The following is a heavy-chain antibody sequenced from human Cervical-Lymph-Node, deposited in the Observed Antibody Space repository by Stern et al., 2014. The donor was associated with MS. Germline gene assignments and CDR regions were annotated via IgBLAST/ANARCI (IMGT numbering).Heavy chain of an antibody. Sequence: ESGPALVKPTQTLTLTCTFSGFSLSTSGMCVGWIRQPPGKALEWLALIDLDDDKYYSTSLKTRLTISKDTYSNQVVLTMTNMDPVDTATYYCARTTTSTGSYFDYWGQGTLVTVSS. D-gene: IGHD3-10*01. CDR1: GFSLSTSGMC. CDR3: ARTTTSTGSYFDY. V-gene: IGHV2-70*01. J-gene: IGHJ4*02. CDR2: IDLDDDK.